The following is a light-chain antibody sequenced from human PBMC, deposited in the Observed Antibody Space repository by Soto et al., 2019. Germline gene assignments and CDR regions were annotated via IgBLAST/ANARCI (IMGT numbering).Light chain of an antibody. V-gene: IGKV2-30*02. J-gene: IGKJ2*01. Sequence: DVVMTQSPLSLPVTLGQPASISCRSNQSLVHSDGIAYFSWFQQRPGRSPRRLIYKVSNRDSGVPDRFSGSGSGTDFTLKISRVEAEDVGVYYCMQGTHWPPYTFGQGTKVDIK. CDR2: KVS. CDR3: MQGTHWPPYT. CDR1: QSLVHSDGIAY.